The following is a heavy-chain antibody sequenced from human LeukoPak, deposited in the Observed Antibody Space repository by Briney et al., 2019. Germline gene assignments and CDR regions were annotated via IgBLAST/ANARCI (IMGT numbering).Heavy chain of an antibody. Sequence: QPGGSLRLSCAASGFTFGSYAMTWVRQAPGKGLDWVSSISGSGGSTYYADSVKGRFTISRDNSKNTLYLQMGSLRAEDTAVYYCANLPITIFGVVPNDYWGQGTLVTVSS. CDR2: ISGSGGST. D-gene: IGHD3-3*01. CDR3: ANLPITIFGVVPNDY. CDR1: GFTFGSYA. V-gene: IGHV3-23*01. J-gene: IGHJ4*02.